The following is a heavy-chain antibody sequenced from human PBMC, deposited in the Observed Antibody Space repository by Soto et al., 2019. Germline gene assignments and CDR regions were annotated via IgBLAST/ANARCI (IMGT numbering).Heavy chain of an antibody. CDR3: ARDGSGGDWRFFDY. CDR2: IWYDGTTK. V-gene: IGHV3-33*01. J-gene: IGHJ4*02. Sequence: QVQLVESGGGVVQPGRSLRLSCAASGFAFHRYGINWVRQAPGKGLEWVADIWYDGTTKYYADSVKGRFTVSRDDSENIVYLQMDSLRAGDTAVYYCARDGSGGDWRFFDYWGQGTLVTVSS. D-gene: IGHD3-10*01. CDR1: GFAFHRYG.